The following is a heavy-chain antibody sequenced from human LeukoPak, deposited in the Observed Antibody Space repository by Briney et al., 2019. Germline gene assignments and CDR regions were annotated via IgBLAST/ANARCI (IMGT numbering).Heavy chain of an antibody. Sequence: SETLSLTCTVSGGSISSSSYYWGWIRQPPGKGLEWIGSIYYSGSTCYNPSLKSRVTISVDTSKNQFSLKLSSVTAADTAVYYCARTKYSSRPFDYWGQGTLVTVSS. CDR2: IYYSGST. D-gene: IGHD6-13*01. J-gene: IGHJ4*02. V-gene: IGHV4-39*01. CDR3: ARTKYSSRPFDY. CDR1: GGSISSSSYY.